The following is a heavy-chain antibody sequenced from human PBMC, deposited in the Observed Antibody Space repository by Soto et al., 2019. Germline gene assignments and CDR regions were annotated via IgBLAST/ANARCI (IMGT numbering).Heavy chain of an antibody. Sequence: GGSLRLSCAASGFTFSSYWMSWVRQAPGKGLEWVANIKQDGSEKYYVDSVKSRFTISRDNAKNSLYLQMNSLRAEDTAVYYCARDVMKGGRQQLVTPWGQGTLVTVSS. V-gene: IGHV3-7*05. CDR3: ARDVMKGGRQQLVTP. CDR1: GFTFSSYW. CDR2: IKQDGSEK. D-gene: IGHD6-13*01. J-gene: IGHJ5*02.